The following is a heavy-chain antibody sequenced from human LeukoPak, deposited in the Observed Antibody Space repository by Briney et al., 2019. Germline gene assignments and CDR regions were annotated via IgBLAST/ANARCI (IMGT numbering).Heavy chain of an antibody. D-gene: IGHD3-22*01. CDR2: IHYSGST. J-gene: IGHJ3*02. CDR1: SGSISGYY. Sequence: PSETLSLTCTVSSGSISGYYWSWIRQPPGKGLEWIGYIHYSGSTNYNPSLKSRVTMSVDTSKNQFSLKLSSVTAADTAVYYCAREVDTMIVGFDIWGQGTMVTVSS. V-gene: IGHV4-59*12. CDR3: AREVDTMIVGFDI.